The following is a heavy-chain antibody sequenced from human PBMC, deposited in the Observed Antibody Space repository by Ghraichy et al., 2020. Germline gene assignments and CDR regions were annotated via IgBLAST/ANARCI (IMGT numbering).Heavy chain of an antibody. CDR2: IYYSGST. CDR1: GGSISSSSYY. Sequence: SETLSLTCTVSGGSISSSSYYWGWIRQPPGKGLEWIGSIYYSGSTYYNPSLKSRVTISVDTSKNQFSLKLSSVTAADTAVYYCAGSVDTALLGDYWGQGTLVTVSS. J-gene: IGHJ4*02. V-gene: IGHV4-39*01. CDR3: AGSVDTALLGDY. D-gene: IGHD5-18*01.